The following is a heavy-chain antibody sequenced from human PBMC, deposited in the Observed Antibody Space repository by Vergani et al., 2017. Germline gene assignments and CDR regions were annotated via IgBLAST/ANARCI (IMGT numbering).Heavy chain of an antibody. D-gene: IGHD3-22*01. CDR2: ISGSGGST. Sequence: DVQLLESGGGLVQPGGSLRLSCAASGFSFSSYAMSWVRQAPGKGLEWVSGISGSGGSTNYADSVKGRFTISRDNSKNTLYLQMNSLRADDSAVYYCTKAGQYDSDNFHDSWGQGALVTVAS. J-gene: IGHJ1*01. CDR3: TKAGQYDSDNFHDS. V-gene: IGHV3-23*01. CDR1: GFSFSSYA.